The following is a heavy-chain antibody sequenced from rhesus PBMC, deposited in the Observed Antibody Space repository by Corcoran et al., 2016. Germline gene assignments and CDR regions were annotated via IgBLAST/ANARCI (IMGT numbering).Heavy chain of an antibody. CDR2: IYGSSGST. V-gene: IGHV4S7*01. D-gene: IGHD6-25*01. CDR1: GGSISASDY. CDR3: ARAGGGSGGYWYFDL. J-gene: IGHJ2*01. Sequence: QVQLQESGPGLVKPSETLSLTCAVSGGSISASDYLNWARQPPGQGLEWIGNIYGSSGSTYYNPSLKSRVTISKDTSKNQFSLKLSSVTAADTAVYYCARAGGGSGGYWYFDLWGPGTPITISS.